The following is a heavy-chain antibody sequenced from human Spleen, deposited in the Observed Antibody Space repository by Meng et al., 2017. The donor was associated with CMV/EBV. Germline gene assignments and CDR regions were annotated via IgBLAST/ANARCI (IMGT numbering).Heavy chain of an antibody. CDR3: ARGVFVYYGSGSYYNVGNYYYYGMDV. Sequence: WVRQPPVKRLGLIGEINHSGSTNYTPSLRSRVTISVDTSKNQFSLKLSSVTAADTAVYYCARGVFVYYGSGSYYNVGNYYYYGMDVWGQGTTVTVSS. CDR2: INHSGST. D-gene: IGHD3-10*01. J-gene: IGHJ6*02. V-gene: IGHV4-34*01.